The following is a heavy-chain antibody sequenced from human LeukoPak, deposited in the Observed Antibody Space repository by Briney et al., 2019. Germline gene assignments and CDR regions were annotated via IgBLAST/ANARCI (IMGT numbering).Heavy chain of an antibody. CDR2: INPNSGGT. V-gene: IGHV1-2*02. CDR3: AKSQYSFGSGATRPLFDY. D-gene: IGHD3-10*01. J-gene: IGHJ4*02. CDR1: GYTFSDYY. Sequence: ASVKVSCKASGYTFSDYYIHWVRQAPGQGLDWMGWINPNSGGTNYAQRFQGRVTMARGTSINTAYMEMRGLTSDDTAIYYCAKSQYSFGSGATRPLFDYWGQGTQVTVSS.